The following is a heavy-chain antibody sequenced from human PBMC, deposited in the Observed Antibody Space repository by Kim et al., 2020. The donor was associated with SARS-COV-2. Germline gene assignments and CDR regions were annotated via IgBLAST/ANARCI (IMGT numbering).Heavy chain of an antibody. CDR1: GGSISSGGYY. CDR3: ARSEYSSSLVDY. CDR2: IYYSGST. D-gene: IGHD6-6*01. J-gene: IGHJ4*02. V-gene: IGHV4-31*03. Sequence: SETLSLTCTVSGGSISSGGYYWSWIRQHPGKGLEWIGYIYYSGSTYYNPSLKSRVTISVDTSKNQFSLKLSSVTAADTAVYYCARSEYSSSLVDYWGQGTLVTVSS.